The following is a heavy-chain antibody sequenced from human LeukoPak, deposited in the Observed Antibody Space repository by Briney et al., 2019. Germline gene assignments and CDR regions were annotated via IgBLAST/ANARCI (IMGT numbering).Heavy chain of an antibody. D-gene: IGHD4/OR15-4a*01. V-gene: IGHV1-2*02. CDR2: INPNSGGT. CDR3: SRDRYGGSVDY. CDR1: GYTFTGYY. J-gene: IGHJ4*02. Sequence: GASVKVSCKASGYTFTGYYMHWVRQAPGQGLEWMGWINPNSGGTNYAQKFQGRVTMTRDTSISTVYMELSRLTSDDTAVYYCSRDRYGGSVDYWGQGTLVTVSS.